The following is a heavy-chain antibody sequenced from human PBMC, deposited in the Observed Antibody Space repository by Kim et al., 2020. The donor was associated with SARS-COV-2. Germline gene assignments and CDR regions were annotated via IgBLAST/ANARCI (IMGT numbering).Heavy chain of an antibody. CDR3: ARLVELDPYYYYGMEV. D-gene: IGHD1-7*01. CDR2: IYHSGST. V-gene: IGHV4-4*02. CDR1: GGSISSSNW. J-gene: IGHJ6*02. Sequence: SETLSLTCAVSGGSISSSNWWSWVRQPPGKGLEWIGEIYHSGSTNYNPSLKSRVTISVDKSKNQFSLKLSSVTAADSAVYYCARLVELDPYYYYGMEVRGQGTTVTVSS.